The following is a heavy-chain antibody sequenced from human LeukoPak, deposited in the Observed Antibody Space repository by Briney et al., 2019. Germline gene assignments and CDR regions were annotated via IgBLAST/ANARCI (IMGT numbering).Heavy chain of an antibody. J-gene: IGHJ6*02. CDR3: ARDGPHVYYGSGSYYKVPDYYYGMDV. CDR2: IWYDGSNK. CDR1: GFTFSSYG. D-gene: IGHD3-10*01. V-gene: IGHV3-33*01. Sequence: GGSLRLSCAASGFTFSSYGMHWVRQAPGKGLEWVAVIWYDGSNKYYADSVKGRFTISRDNSKNTLYLQMNSLRAEDTAVYYCARDGPHVYYGSGSYYKVPDYYYGMDVWGQGTTVTVSS.